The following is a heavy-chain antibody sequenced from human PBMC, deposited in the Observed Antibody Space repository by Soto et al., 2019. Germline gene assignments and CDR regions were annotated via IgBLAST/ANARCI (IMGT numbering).Heavy chain of an antibody. Sequence: EVQLEQSGAEVKKPGESLRISCKGSGYTFSSYWITWVRQMPGKGLEWMGKIDPSDSYTSYSPSFQGHVTISGDKTISTAYLPWNSLKASDTAMYYCARHDGFGELSMTYWGQGTLVTVSS. CDR1: GYTFSSYW. CDR2: IDPSDSYT. V-gene: IGHV5-10-1*01. J-gene: IGHJ4*02. D-gene: IGHD3-10*01. CDR3: ARHDGFGELSMTY.